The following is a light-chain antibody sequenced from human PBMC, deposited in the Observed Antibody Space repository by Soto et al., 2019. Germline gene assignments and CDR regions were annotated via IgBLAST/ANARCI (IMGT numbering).Light chain of an antibody. CDR1: QSIGLA. Sequence: EIVLTQSPATLSLSPGERATLSCRASQSIGLAIAWYQHKPGQAPRLLIFDASQRATGIPARFRGSGSGTDFTLSISSLEPEDFAVYYCQQRTDRPPWTFGQGTMVDIK. V-gene: IGKV3-11*01. J-gene: IGKJ1*01. CDR3: QQRTDRPPWT. CDR2: DAS.